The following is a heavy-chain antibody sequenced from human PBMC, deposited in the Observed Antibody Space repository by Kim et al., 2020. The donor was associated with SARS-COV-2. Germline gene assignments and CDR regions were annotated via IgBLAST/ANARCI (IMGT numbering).Heavy chain of an antibody. CDR3: ARGRPSNYHIYYYYYYMDV. Sequence: SETLSLTCAVYGGSFSGYYWSWIRQPPGKGLEWIGEINHSGSTNYNPSLKSRVTISVDTSKNQFSLKLSSVTAADTAVYYCARGRPSNYHIYYYYYYMDVWGKGTTVTVSS. CDR2: INHSGST. V-gene: IGHV4-34*01. J-gene: IGHJ6*03. CDR1: GGSFSGYY. D-gene: IGHD4-4*01.